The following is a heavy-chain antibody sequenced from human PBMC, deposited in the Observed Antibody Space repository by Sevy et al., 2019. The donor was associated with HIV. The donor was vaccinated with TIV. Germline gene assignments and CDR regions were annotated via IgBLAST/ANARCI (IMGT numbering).Heavy chain of an antibody. CDR1: GFTFSNAW. D-gene: IGHD3-22*01. J-gene: IGHJ3*02. Sequence: GGSLRLSCAASGFTFSNAWMSWVRQAPGKGLEWVGRIKSKTDGGTTDYAAPVKGRFTISRDDSKNTLYLQMNSLKTEDTAVYYCTTDKRYYYDSSDWDAFDIWGQGTMVTVSS. V-gene: IGHV3-15*01. CDR3: TTDKRYYYDSSDWDAFDI. CDR2: IKSKTDGGTT.